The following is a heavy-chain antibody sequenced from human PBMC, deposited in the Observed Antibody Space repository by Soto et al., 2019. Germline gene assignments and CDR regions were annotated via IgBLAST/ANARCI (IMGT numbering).Heavy chain of an antibody. Sequence: SETLSLTCAVYGGSFSGYYWSWIRQPPGKGLEWIGEINHSGSTNYNPSLKSRVTISVDTSKNQFSLKLSSVTAADTAVYYCARGHCSSTSCYPTSDYYYMDVWGKGTTVTVS. J-gene: IGHJ6*03. V-gene: IGHV4-34*01. CDR2: INHSGST. D-gene: IGHD2-2*01. CDR3: ARGHCSSTSCYPTSDYYYMDV. CDR1: GGSFSGYY.